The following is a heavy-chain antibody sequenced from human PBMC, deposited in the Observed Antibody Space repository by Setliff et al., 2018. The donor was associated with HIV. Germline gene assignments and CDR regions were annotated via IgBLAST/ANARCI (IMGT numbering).Heavy chain of an antibody. J-gene: IGHJ4*02. D-gene: IGHD5-12*01. V-gene: IGHV4-4*08. Sequence: KPSETLSLTCTVSGGSIRSFFWSWIRQPPGKGLEWIGHIYTSGSTNYHPTLKSRVTMSVDTSKNQFSLNLSSVTAADTAVYYCALDPGYRRDYWGQGTLVTVSS. CDR1: GGSIRSFF. CDR2: IYTSGST. CDR3: ALDPGYRRDY.